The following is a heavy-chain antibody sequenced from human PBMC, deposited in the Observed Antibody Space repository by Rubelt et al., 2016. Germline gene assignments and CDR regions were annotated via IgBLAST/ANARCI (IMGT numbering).Heavy chain of an antibody. D-gene: IGHD6-6*01. CDR2: INHSEST. CDR3: ARGTLGARLQH. V-gene: IGHV4-34*01. J-gene: IGHJ1*01. Sequence: QVQLQQWGAGLLKPSETLSLTCAVYGGSFSDYYWSWIRQSPGKGLEWIGEINHSESTNYTPSLKSRVAISVDTSKKQFSMNLNSVTASDTAVYYCARGTLGARLQHWGQGTLVVVSS. CDR1: GGSFSDYY.